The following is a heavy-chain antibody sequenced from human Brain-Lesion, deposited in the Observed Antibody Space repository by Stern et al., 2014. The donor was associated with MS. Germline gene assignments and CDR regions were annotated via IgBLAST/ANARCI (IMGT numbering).Heavy chain of an antibody. CDR2: ISNDGDNK. D-gene: IGHD6-6*01. Sequence: VQLVESGGGVVQPGRSLRLSCAASGFTFDSYAMHWVRQTPGQGLEWVAVISNDGDNKYAADSVRGRFPTPRENPKTPLYLLMNTLSPEDTALYYCARERFSSPSRLFDYWGQGALVTVTS. V-gene: IGHV3-30-3*01. CDR3: ARERFSSPSRLFDY. CDR1: GFTFDSYA. J-gene: IGHJ4*02.